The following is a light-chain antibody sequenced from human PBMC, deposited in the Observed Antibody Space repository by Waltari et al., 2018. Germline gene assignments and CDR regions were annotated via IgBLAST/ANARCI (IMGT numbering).Light chain of an antibody. Sequence: SFELTQPPSLSVSPGQTARITCSGDALSKQYAHWHQQRPGLAPVLVIYKDSERPSGIPERCSGSSSGTTVTLTLSGGQAEDEADYYCQSADSSGSVVFGGGTKLTVL. CDR2: KDS. CDR3: QSADSSGSVV. V-gene: IGLV3-25*03. J-gene: IGLJ2*01. CDR1: ALSKQY.